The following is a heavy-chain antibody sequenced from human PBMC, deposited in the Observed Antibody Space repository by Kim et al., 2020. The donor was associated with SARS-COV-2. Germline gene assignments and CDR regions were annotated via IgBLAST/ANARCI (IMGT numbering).Heavy chain of an antibody. CDR1: GFTFSSYW. J-gene: IGHJ5*02. Sequence: GGSLRLSCAASGFTFSSYWMSWVRQAPGKGLQWVANIKEDGSEKYYVDSVKGRFTISRDNARNSLYLQMNSLRAEDTAVYYCARVVGNHVPSDRWGQGTLVTVSS. CDR2: IKEDGSEK. V-gene: IGHV3-7*03. CDR3: ARVVGNHVPSDR. D-gene: IGHD1-26*01.